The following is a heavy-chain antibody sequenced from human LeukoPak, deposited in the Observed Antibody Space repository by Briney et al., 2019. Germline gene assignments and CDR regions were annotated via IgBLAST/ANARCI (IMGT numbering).Heavy chain of an antibody. D-gene: IGHD3-10*01. Sequence: GGSLRLSCAASGFIFRSYGMHWVRQAPGKGLEWVSYISSSSSTIYYADSVKGRFTISRDNAKNSLYLQMNSLRAEDTAVYYCARDMRLLTFDYWGQGTLVTVSS. CDR3: ARDMRLLTFDY. CDR2: ISSSSSTI. J-gene: IGHJ4*02. V-gene: IGHV3-48*01. CDR1: GFIFRSYG.